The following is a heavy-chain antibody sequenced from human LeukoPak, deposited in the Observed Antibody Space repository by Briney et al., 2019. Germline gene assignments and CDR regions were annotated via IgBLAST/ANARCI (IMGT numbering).Heavy chain of an antibody. J-gene: IGHJ4*02. CDR1: GFTFSTYN. CDR3: ARMAAAGYFDY. V-gene: IGHV3-48*01. Sequence: GGSLRLSCAASGFTFSTYNMNLVRQAPGKGLEWVSYISYSSSNIYYADSVKGRFTISRDYAKNSLYLQMNSLRAEDTAVYYCARMAAAGYFDYWGQGTLVTVSS. D-gene: IGHD6-13*01. CDR2: ISYSSSNI.